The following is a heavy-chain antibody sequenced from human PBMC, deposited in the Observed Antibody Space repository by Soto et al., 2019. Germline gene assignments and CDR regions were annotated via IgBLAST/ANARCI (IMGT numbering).Heavy chain of an antibody. D-gene: IGHD2-2*01. J-gene: IGHJ4*02. V-gene: IGHV4-31*03. CDR1: GGSISSGGYY. Sequence: SETLSLTCTVSGGSISSGGYYWSWIRQHPGKGLEWIGYIYYSGSTYYNPSLKSRVTISVDTSKNQFSLKLSSVTAADTAVYYCASARCSSTSCYGGDFDYWGQGTLVTVSS. CDR3: ASARCSSTSCYGGDFDY. CDR2: IYYSGST.